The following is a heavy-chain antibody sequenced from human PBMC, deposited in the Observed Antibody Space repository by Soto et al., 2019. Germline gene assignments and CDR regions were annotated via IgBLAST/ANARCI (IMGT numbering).Heavy chain of an antibody. V-gene: IGHV1-69*13. J-gene: IGHJ6*02. Sequence: SVKVSCKASGGTFSSYAISWVRQAPGQGLEWMGGIIPIFGTANYAQKFQGRVTITADESTSTAYMELSSLRSEDTAVYYCASKRIATTMGYYYYGMDVWGQGTTVTVSS. CDR1: GGTFSSYA. CDR3: ASKRIATTMGYYYYGMDV. D-gene: IGHD6-13*01. CDR2: IIPIFGTA.